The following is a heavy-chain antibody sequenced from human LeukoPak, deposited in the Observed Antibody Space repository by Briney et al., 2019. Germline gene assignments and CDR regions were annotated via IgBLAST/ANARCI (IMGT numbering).Heavy chain of an antibody. CDR3: TRGITGHYRSLGGFAFDI. Sequence: SETLSLTCTVSGASITQHYWSWIRQPPGKGLEYIGYFYYDGNTNYTSSVRSRVTILVDTSKNQFTLNLRSVTAADTAKYYCTRGITGHYRSLGGFAFDIWGQGTMVAVSS. V-gene: IGHV4-59*11. CDR1: GASITQHY. CDR2: FYYDGNT. D-gene: IGHD3-16*01. J-gene: IGHJ3*02.